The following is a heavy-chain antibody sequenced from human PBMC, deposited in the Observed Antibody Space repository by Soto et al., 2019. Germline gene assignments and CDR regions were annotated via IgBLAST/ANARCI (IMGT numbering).Heavy chain of an antibody. D-gene: IGHD3-22*01. Sequence: GESLKISYQGSGYTFTSYWVAWVRQMPGKGLEWIGIIYPGGSDTTYSPSFQGQVTISADKSISTAYLQWSSLKASDTAMYYCAKTSKYYYDSSGSFDYWGQGTLVTVSS. CDR3: AKTSKYYYDSSGSFDY. CDR2: IYPGGSDT. J-gene: IGHJ4*02. CDR1: GYTFTSYW. V-gene: IGHV5-51*01.